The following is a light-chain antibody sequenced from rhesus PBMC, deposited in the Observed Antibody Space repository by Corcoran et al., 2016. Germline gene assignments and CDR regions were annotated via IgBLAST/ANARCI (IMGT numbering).Light chain of an antibody. CDR1: QGISSY. Sequence: DIQLTQSPSSLSASVGDRVTITCRASQGISSYLAWYQQKPGKAPKLLIYDASNLQIGVPSRVSGSGSGTDFTLTISSLQPEDFAVYYCQQRNSYPLTFGGGTKVEIK. CDR2: DAS. V-gene: IGKV1-38*01. J-gene: IGKJ4*01. CDR3: QQRNSYPLT.